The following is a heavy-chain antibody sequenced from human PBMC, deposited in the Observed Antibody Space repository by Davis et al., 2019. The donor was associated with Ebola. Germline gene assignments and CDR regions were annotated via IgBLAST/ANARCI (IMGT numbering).Heavy chain of an antibody. V-gene: IGHV5-51*01. D-gene: IGHD3-10*02. CDR3: ARQRSLFGEYPDY. J-gene: IGHJ4*02. CDR2: IYPGDSDT. Sequence: GESLKISCKGSGYSFTSYWIGWVRQMPGKGLEWMGIIYPGDSDTRYSPSFQGQVTISADKSISTAYLQWSSLKASDTAMCYCARQRSLFGEYPDYWGQGTLVTVSS. CDR1: GYSFTSYW.